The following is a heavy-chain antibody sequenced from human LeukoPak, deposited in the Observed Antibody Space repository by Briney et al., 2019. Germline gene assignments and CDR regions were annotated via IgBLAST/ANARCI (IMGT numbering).Heavy chain of an antibody. Sequence: SVKVSCKASGGTFSSYAISWVRQAPGQGLEWMGGIIPIFGTANYAQKFQGRVTITADESTSTAYMELSSLRSEGTAVYYCARGGPRLLRYFDWLSSFDYWGQGTLVTVSS. D-gene: IGHD3-9*01. V-gene: IGHV1-69*13. J-gene: IGHJ4*02. CDR1: GGTFSSYA. CDR2: IIPIFGTA. CDR3: ARGGPRLLRYFDWLSSFDY.